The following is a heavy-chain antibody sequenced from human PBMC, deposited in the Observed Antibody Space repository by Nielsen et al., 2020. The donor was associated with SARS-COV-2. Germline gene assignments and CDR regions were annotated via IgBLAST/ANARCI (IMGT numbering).Heavy chain of an antibody. CDR3: ARDRRYFDWFDAFDI. CDR2: ISYDGSNK. J-gene: IGHJ3*02. CDR1: GFTFSSYA. Sequence: GGSLRLSCAASGFTFSSYAMHWVRQAPGKGLEWVAVISYDGSNKYYADSVKGRFTISRDNSKNTLYLQMNSLRAEDTAVYYCARDRRYFDWFDAFDIWGQGTMVTVSS. V-gene: IGHV3-30-3*01. D-gene: IGHD3-9*01.